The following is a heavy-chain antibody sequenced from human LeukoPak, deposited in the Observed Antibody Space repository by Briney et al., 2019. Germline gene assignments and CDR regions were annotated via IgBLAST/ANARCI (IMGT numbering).Heavy chain of an antibody. J-gene: IGHJ4*02. Sequence: PGGSLRLSCAASGFTFSSYSMNWVRQAPGKGLEWVSAISGSGGSTYYADSVKGRFTISRDNSKNTLYLQMNSLRAEDTAVYYCAKERGRGSYFPLGYWGQGTLVTVSS. CDR2: ISGSGGST. CDR3: AKERGRGSYFPLGY. CDR1: GFTFSSYS. D-gene: IGHD1-26*01. V-gene: IGHV3-23*01.